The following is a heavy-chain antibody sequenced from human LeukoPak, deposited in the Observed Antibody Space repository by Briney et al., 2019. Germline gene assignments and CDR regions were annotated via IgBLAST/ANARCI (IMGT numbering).Heavy chain of an antibody. Sequence: PETLSLTCTVSVGSITRHYWHWIPETAGGGLEWIGRIYSMGSTIYNPSLTSRVTLSVDTFQKHFSLKRRSASAPDTAVYFCARRSNNGSFDYWGQGILVTVSS. CDR1: VGSITRHY. V-gene: IGHV4-4*07. D-gene: IGHD1/OR15-1a*01. CDR2: IYSMGST. CDR3: ARRSNNGSFDY. J-gene: IGHJ4*02.